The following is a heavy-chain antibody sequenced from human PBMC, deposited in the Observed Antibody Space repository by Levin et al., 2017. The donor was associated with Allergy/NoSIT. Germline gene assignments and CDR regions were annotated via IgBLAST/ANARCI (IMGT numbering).Heavy chain of an antibody. D-gene: IGHD6-19*01. J-gene: IGHJ4*02. V-gene: IGHV3-74*01. CDR2: INSDGSRT. CDR1: GFTFSNHW. Sequence: GGSLRLSCAASGFTFSNHWMHWVRQAPGKGLVWVSRINSDGSRTSNADSVNGRFTISRDNAKNTLYLQMNSLRVEDTAVYYCARGGAGMPVGHEYWGQGTLVTVSS. CDR3: ARGGAGMPVGHEY.